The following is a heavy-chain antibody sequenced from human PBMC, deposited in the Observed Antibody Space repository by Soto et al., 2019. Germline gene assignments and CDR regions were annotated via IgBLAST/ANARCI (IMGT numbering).Heavy chain of an antibody. D-gene: IGHD3-22*01. CDR2: IIPISGTT. J-gene: IGHJ4*02. Sequence: SVKVSCKASGGTFSNHAISWVRQAPGQGPEWMGGIIPISGTTDYAQKFQGRVTITADESMTTAYMELSSLRYEDTAVYYCARGPDRSGFYLFDYWGQGTLVTVSS. CDR3: ARGPDRSGFYLFDY. CDR1: GGTFSNHA. V-gene: IGHV1-69*13.